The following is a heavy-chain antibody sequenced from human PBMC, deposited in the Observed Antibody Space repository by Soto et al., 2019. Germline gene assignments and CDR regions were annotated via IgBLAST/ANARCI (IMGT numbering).Heavy chain of an antibody. J-gene: IGHJ6*02. D-gene: IGHD2-8*01. CDR3: AKRYCTNGVCYSPYYYYYGMDV. CDR1: GFTFSSHS. Sequence: GGSLRLSCAASGFTFSSHSMSWVRQAPGKGLEWVSAISGSGGSTYYADSVKGRFTISRDNSKNTLYLQMNSLRAEDTAVYYCAKRYCTNGVCYSPYYYYYGMDVWGQGTTVTVSS. CDR2: ISGSGGST. V-gene: IGHV3-23*01.